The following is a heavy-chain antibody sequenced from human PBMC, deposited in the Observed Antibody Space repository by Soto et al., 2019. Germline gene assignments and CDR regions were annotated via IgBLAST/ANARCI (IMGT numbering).Heavy chain of an antibody. CDR2: INPNSGAT. J-gene: IGHJ4*02. CDR3: APHYPDSSGYFDH. Sequence: VASVKVSCKASGYMFTGNYMHWVRQAPGQGLEYMGWINPNSGATNYAQKFQGRVTVTWDTSISTAYVELSRLRSDDTAVYYCAPHYPDSSGYFDHWGQGTLVTVS. D-gene: IGHD3-22*01. CDR1: GYMFTGNY. V-gene: IGHV1-2*02.